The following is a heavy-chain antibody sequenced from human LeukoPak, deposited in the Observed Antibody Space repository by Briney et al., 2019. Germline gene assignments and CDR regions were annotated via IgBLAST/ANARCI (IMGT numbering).Heavy chain of an antibody. J-gene: IGHJ3*02. D-gene: IGHD3-22*01. CDR3: ARGFGDSKKLTYYYYSSGYYYGAFDI. CDR2: ISYDGSNK. Sequence: GGSLRLSCAASGFTFRSYAMHWVRQAPGKGLEWVAVISYDGSNKYYADSVKGRFTISRDNSKNTLYLQMNSLRAEDTAVYYCARGFGDSKKLTYYYYSSGYYYGAFDIWGQGTMVTVSS. V-gene: IGHV3-30-3*01. CDR1: GFTFRSYA.